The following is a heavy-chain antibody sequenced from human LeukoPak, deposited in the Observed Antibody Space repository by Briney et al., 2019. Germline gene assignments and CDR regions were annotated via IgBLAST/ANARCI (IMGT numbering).Heavy chain of an antibody. J-gene: IGHJ4*02. D-gene: IGHD6-6*01. CDR3: ARGPLSSSDY. CDR2: IYHSGSP. CDR1: GGPINSGGDS. V-gene: IGHV4-30-2*01. Sequence: SQTLSLTCTVSGGPINSGGDSWSWIRQPPGKGLEWIGHIYHSGSPYYSPSLRSRVTMSLDRSKNQFSLKLTSVTAADTAVYYCARGPLSSSDYWGQGTLVTVSS.